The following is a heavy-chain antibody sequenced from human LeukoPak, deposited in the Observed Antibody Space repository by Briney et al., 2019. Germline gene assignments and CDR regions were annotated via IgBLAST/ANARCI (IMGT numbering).Heavy chain of an antibody. J-gene: IGHJ4*02. CDR2: VSSSGSTI. D-gene: IGHD5-12*01. CDR3: ARDSGRHSGYDSTFDY. Sequence: GGSLRLSCAASGFTFSDYYMSWIRQAPGKGLEWVSYVSSSGSTIYYADSVKGRFTISRDNAKNSLYLQMNSLRAEDTAVYYCARDSGRHSGYDSTFDYWGQGTLVTVSS. V-gene: IGHV3-11*01. CDR1: GFTFSDYY.